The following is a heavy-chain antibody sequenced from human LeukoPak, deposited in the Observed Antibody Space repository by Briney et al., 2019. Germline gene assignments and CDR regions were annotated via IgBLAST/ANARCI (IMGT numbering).Heavy chain of an antibody. CDR2: ISYDGTNK. CDR1: GFTFSSYD. Sequence: GGSLRLSCAASGFTFSSYDMHWVRQAPGKGLEWVAVISYDGTNKYYADDSVKGRFTISRDDSRDTLYLQMNSLSAEDTAVYYCAKERNYYGSGSSTDFDFWGQGTLVTVSS. D-gene: IGHD3-10*01. CDR3: AKERNYYGSGSSTDFDF. J-gene: IGHJ4*02. V-gene: IGHV3-30*18.